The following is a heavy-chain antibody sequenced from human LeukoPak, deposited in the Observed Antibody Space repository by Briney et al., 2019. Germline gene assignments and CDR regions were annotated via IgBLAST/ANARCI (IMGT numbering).Heavy chain of an antibody. CDR2: ISWNSGSI. Sequence: GRSLRLSCAASGFTFDDYAMHWVRQAPGKGLEWVSGISWNSGSIGYADSVKGRFTISRHNAKHPLYLQMNSLRAEDPALYYCAKDFMAGAAGTEGADFDYWGQGTLVTVSS. CDR1: GFTFDDYA. D-gene: IGHD6-13*01. J-gene: IGHJ4*02. V-gene: IGHV3-9*01. CDR3: AKDFMAGAAGTEGADFDY.